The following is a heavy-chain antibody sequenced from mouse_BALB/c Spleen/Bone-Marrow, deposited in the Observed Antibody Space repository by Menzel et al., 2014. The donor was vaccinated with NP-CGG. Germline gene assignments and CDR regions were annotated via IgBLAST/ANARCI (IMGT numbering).Heavy chain of an antibody. V-gene: IGHV1S135*01. J-gene: IGHJ3*01. CDR1: GYSFTGYN. CDR2: IDPYYGGT. CDR3: ARNHFGSNSLGY. Sequence: VQLQQSGPELEKPGASVEISCKASGYSFTGYNMNWVKQSGGRSLEWIGNIDPYYGGTSYNQKFRGKATLTVDKSSSTAYMQLTSLTSEDSAVYYCARNHFGSNSLGYWGQGTLVTVSA. D-gene: IGHD1-1*01.